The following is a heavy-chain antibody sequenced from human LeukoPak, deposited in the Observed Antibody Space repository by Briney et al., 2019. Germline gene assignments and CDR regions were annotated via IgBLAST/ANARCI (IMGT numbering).Heavy chain of an antibody. V-gene: IGHV4-59*01. CDR1: RGSLSPYY. CDR3: ARGGFESCSAGSCLLGNY. Sequence: PSQTLSLTCTVSRGSLSPYYWSWIRQSPGKGLEWIGYIYYIGTTNYNPSLQSRVTMSVDTSTNQFTLNLASVTAADTAVYYCARGGFESCSAGSCLLGNYWGQGILVAVSS. D-gene: IGHD2-15*01. CDR2: IYYIGTT. J-gene: IGHJ4*02.